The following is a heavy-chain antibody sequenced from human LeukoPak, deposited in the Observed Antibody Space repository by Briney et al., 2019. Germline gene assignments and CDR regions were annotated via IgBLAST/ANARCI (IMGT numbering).Heavy chain of an antibody. CDR2: IHPSTGNP. CDR1: GYSFTNYA. D-gene: IGHD3-16*02. CDR3: ARAFQSLGGLSLPDY. J-gene: IGHJ4*02. V-gene: IGHV7-4-1*02. Sequence: ASVKVSCTASGYSFTNYAMNWVRQAPGQGLEWMGWIHPSTGNPAYAQGFSGRFVFSLDTSVTTTYLQISSLKAEDTAVYFCARAFQSLGGLSLPDYWGQGTLVTVSS.